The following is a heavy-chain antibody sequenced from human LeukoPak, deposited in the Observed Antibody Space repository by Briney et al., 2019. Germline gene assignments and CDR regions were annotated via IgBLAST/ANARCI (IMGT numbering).Heavy chain of an antibody. Sequence: GGSLRLYCAASGFTFSTYSMNWVRQAPGKGLEWVAYISSSSSTIYYADSVKGRFTISRDNAKNSLYLQMNSLRAEDTAVYYCARGRDLFDYWGPGTLVTVSS. J-gene: IGHJ4*02. CDR1: GFTFSTYS. V-gene: IGHV3-48*04. CDR2: ISSSSSTI. CDR3: ARGRDLFDY.